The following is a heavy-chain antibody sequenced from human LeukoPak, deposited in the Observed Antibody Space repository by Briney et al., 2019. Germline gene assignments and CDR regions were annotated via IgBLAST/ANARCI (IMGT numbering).Heavy chain of an antibody. V-gene: IGHV4-59*11. CDR1: GGSISSHY. CDR2: IYYSGST. D-gene: IGHD1-26*01. CDR3: AREGSRWVDFDY. Sequence: NPSETLSPTCTVSGGSISSHYWNWIRQPPGKGLEWIGYIYYSGSTNYNPSLKSRVTISLDTSKSQFSLKLSSVTAADTAVYYCAREGSRWVDFDYWGQGTLVTVSS. J-gene: IGHJ4*02.